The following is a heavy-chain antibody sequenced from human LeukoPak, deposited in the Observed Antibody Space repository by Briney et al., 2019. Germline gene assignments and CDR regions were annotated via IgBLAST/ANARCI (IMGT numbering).Heavy chain of an antibody. CDR1: GFTFDDYA. V-gene: IGHV3-9*01. CDR2: ISWNSGSI. D-gene: IGHD5-18*01. J-gene: IGHJ4*02. Sequence: GGSLRLSCAASGFTFDDYAMHWVRQAPGKGLEWVSGISWNSGSIGYADSVKGRFTISRDNAKNSLYLQMNSLRAEDTALYYCAKGRIQLWLPFDYWGQGTLVTVSP. CDR3: AKGRIQLWLPFDY.